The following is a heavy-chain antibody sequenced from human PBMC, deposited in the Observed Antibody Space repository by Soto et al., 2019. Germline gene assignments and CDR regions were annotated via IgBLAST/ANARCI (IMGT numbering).Heavy chain of an antibody. CDR3: ARMTGETTTTFDY. CDR2: IIPIFGTA. V-gene: IGHV1-69*12. Sequence: QVQLVQSGAEVKKPGSSVKVSCKASGGTFSSYAISWVRQAPGQGLEWMVGIIPIFGTANYAQTFQGRDTITADESTSTAYMELSSLRSEDTAVYYCARMTGETTTTFDYWGQGTLVTVSS. CDR1: GGTFSSYA. J-gene: IGHJ4*02. D-gene: IGHD1-26*01.